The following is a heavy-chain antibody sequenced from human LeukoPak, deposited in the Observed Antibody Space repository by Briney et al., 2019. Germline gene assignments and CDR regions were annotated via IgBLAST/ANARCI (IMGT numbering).Heavy chain of an antibody. Sequence: GGSLRLSCAASGFTFSSYSMNWVRQAPGKGLEWVSSIGSSSSYIYYADSVKGRFTISRDNAKNSLYLQMNSLRAEDTAVYYCARGLESAVSFDYWGQGTLATVSS. J-gene: IGHJ4*02. CDR2: IGSSSSYI. CDR1: GFTFSSYS. V-gene: IGHV3-21*01. CDR3: ARGLESAVSFDY.